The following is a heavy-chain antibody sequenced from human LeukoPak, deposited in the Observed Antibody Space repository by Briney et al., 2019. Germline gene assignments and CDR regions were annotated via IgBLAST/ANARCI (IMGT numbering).Heavy chain of an antibody. CDR2: INYSGTT. V-gene: IGHV4-39*01. CDR1: GGSITSSSYY. Sequence: PSETLSLTCSVSGGSITSSSYYWGWIRQPPGKGLEWIATINYSGTTHYNPSLQSRVTMSADTSNSQFSLKVSSVTAADTAVYFCARQLYVSGSYYAPMDVWGKGTTVTISS. D-gene: IGHD3-10*01. CDR3: ARQLYVSGSYYAPMDV. J-gene: IGHJ6*03.